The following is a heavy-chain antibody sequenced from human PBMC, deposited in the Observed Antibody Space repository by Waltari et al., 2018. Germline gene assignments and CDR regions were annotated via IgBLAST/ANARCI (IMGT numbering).Heavy chain of an antibody. D-gene: IGHD2-21*02. CDR3: AAYPRGGDWRLDP. CDR2: IYHLENT. V-gene: IGHV4-4*02. Sequence: QVQLQESGPGLVKPSGTLSLTCAVSGVSITSTNWWNWVRQPPGKGLEWIGEIYHLENTTYNPSLKSRVTISLDKSKNRFPLHLTSVTAADTAIYFCAAYPRGGDWRLDPWGQGMLVTVSS. J-gene: IGHJ5*02. CDR1: GVSITSTNW.